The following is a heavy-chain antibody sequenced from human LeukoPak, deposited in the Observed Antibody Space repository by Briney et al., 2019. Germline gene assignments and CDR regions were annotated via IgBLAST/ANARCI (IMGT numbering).Heavy chain of an antibody. D-gene: IGHD3-10*01. J-gene: IGHJ4*02. CDR1: GFTFSSYS. V-gene: IGHV3-33*01. CDR2: IWYDGSHK. Sequence: PGGSLRLSCAASGFTFSSYSMHWVRQAPGEGLEWVADIWYDGSHKYYADSVKGRFTISRDNSKNTLHLQMNSLRAEDTAVYYCARDLLLWFGELSGDSDYWGQGTLVTVSS. CDR3: ARDLLLWFGELSGDSDY.